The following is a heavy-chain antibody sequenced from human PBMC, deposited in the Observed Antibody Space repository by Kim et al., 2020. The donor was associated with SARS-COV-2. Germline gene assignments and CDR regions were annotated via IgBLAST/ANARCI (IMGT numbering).Heavy chain of an antibody. CDR2: ISHSGTT. Sequence: SETLSLTCAVFGESLSGYYWSWIRQPPGKGLELIGQISHSGTTNYNPSLKSRVTISIDTSKNQFSLKLNSMTAADTAVYYCARERRDDSDGYYYFDYWGQGNLVTIPS. D-gene: IGHD3-22*01. J-gene: IGHJ4*02. CDR1: GESLSGYY. CDR3: ARERRDDSDGYYYFDY. V-gene: IGHV4-34*01.